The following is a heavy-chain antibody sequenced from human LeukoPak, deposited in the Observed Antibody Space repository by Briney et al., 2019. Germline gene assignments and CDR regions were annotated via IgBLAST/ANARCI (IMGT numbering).Heavy chain of an antibody. V-gene: IGHV6-1*01. CDR2: TYYRSKWYN. Sequence: SQTLSLTCAISGDSVSSINGAWNWIRQSPSRGLEWLGRTYYRSKWYNDYAVSIQGRITINPDTSRNQFSLQLNSVTPDDTAVYYCARDVGASGWYTSDYWGQGTLVTVSS. D-gene: IGHD6-19*01. CDR1: GDSVSSINGA. CDR3: ARDVGASGWYTSDY. J-gene: IGHJ4*02.